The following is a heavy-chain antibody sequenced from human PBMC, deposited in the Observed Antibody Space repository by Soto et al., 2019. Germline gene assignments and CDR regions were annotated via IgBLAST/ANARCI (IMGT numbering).Heavy chain of an antibody. V-gene: IGHV1-2*04. D-gene: IGHD3-10*01. CDR3: ARDWVTMVRGVTPYYYGMDV. CDR1: GYTFTGYY. J-gene: IGHJ6*02. CDR2: INPNSGGT. Sequence: QVQLVQSGAEVKKPGASVKVSCKASGYTFTGYYMHWVRQAPGQGLEWMGWINPNSGGTNYAQKVQGWVTMTRDTSISTAYMELSRLRSDDTAVYYCARDWVTMVRGVTPYYYGMDVWGQGTTVTVSS.